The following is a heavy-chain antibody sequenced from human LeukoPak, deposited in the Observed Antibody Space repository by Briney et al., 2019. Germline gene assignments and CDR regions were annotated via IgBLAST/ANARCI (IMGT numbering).Heavy chain of an antibody. CDR3: ARVRRIADLGQWEGPREYFQH. V-gene: IGHV1-2*02. J-gene: IGHJ1*01. Sequence: GASVKVSSKASGYTFTGYYMHWVRQAPGQGLEWMGWINPNSGGTNYAQKFQGRVTMTRDTSISTAYMELSRLRSDDTAVYYCARVRRIADLGQWEGPREYFQHWGQGTLVTVSS. CDR2: INPNSGGT. CDR1: GYTFTGYY. D-gene: IGHD6-13*01.